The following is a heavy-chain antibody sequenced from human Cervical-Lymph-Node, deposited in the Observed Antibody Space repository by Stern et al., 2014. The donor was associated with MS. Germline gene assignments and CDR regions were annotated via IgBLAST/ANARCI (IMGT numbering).Heavy chain of an antibody. CDR3: ARGPNDHIGHYYQYGMDV. CDR1: GYTFTDFY. D-gene: IGHD1-1*01. J-gene: IGHJ6*02. CDR2: IHSNSGGT. V-gene: IGHV1-2*02. Sequence: QVQLVQSGAEVKKPGASVKVSCEASGYTFTDFYIHWVRQAPGEGLEWMGWIHSNSGGTGYAQRLQGRVTMTRDTSISTAYMELSSLRYDDTAVYYCARGPNDHIGHYYQYGMDVWGQGTTVTVSS.